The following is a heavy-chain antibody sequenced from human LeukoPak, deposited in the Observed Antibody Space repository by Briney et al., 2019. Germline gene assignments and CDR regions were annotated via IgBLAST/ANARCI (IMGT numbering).Heavy chain of an antibody. CDR1: GGSISSSSYY. D-gene: IGHD6-13*01. CDR3: ARDWAAGTNYFDY. Sequence: SETLSLTCTVSGGSISSSSYYWGWIRQPPGKGLEWIGSIYYSGSTYYNPSLKSRVTISVDTSKNQFSLKLSSVTAADTAVYYCARDWAAGTNYFDYWGQGTLVTVSS. V-gene: IGHV4-39*07. CDR2: IYYSGST. J-gene: IGHJ4*02.